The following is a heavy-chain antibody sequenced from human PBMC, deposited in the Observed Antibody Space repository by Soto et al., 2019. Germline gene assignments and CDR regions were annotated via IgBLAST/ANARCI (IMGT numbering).Heavy chain of an antibody. V-gene: IGHV4-59*01. Sequence: SATLSLTCTVSGGSISSYYWSWIRQPPGKGLEWIGYIYYSGSTNYNPSLKSRVTISVDTSKNQFSLKLSSVTAADTAVYYCARMDTYYYGSGTYYYYYYMDVWGKGTTVT. CDR3: ARMDTYYYGSGTYYYYYYMDV. CDR2: IYYSGST. CDR1: GGSISSYY. D-gene: IGHD3-10*01. J-gene: IGHJ6*03.